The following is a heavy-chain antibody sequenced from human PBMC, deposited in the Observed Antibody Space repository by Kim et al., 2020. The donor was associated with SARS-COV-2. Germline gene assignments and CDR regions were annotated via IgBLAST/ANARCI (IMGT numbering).Heavy chain of an antibody. V-gene: IGHV3-30*07. D-gene: IGHD3-22*01. Sequence: TGRFTISRDNSKGTLYLQMNSLRAEDTAVYYCATARGPLLHYDSSGYFDYWGQGTLVTVSS. J-gene: IGHJ4*02. CDR3: ATARGPLLHYDSSGYFDY.